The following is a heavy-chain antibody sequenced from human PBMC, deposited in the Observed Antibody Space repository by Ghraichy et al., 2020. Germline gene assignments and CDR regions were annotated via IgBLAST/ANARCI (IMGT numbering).Heavy chain of an antibody. J-gene: IGHJ3*01. D-gene: IGHD2-15*01. V-gene: IGHV1-18*01. CDR2: ISAYNGNT. CDR3: ARDQDRCSGGSCYSGFAFGL. Sequence: ASVKVSCKASGYTFTSYGISWVRQAPGQGLEWMGWISAYNGNTNYAQKLQGRVTMTTDTSTSTAYMELRSLRSDDTAVYYCARDQDRCSGGSCYSGFAFGLWGQGTMVTVSS. CDR1: GYTFTSYG.